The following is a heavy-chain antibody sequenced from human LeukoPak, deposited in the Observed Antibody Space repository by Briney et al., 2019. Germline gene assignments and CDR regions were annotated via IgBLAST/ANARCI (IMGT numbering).Heavy chain of an antibody. J-gene: IGHJ4*02. Sequence: GGSLRLSCAASGFTFSSYGMHWVRQAPGKGLEWVAVISYDGSNKYYAGSVKGRFTISRDNSKNTLYLQMNSLRAEDTAVYYCAKDLGYDSSGYFDYWGQGTLVTVSS. CDR3: AKDLGYDSSGYFDY. CDR1: GFTFSSYG. CDR2: ISYDGSNK. V-gene: IGHV3-30*18. D-gene: IGHD3-22*01.